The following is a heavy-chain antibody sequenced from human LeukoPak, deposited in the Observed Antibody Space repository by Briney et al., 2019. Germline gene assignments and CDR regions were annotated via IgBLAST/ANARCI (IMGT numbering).Heavy chain of an antibody. D-gene: IGHD6-13*01. V-gene: IGHV4-30-4*01. Sequence: SQTLSLTCTVSGGSISTGGYYWSWIRRPPGKGLEWIGYISYSGGTYYNPSLKSRVTISVDTSKNQFSLKLSSVTAADTAVYYCARVYSSSWNFDYWGQGTLVTVSS. J-gene: IGHJ4*02. CDR3: ARVYSSSWNFDY. CDR1: GGSISTGGYY. CDR2: ISYSGGT.